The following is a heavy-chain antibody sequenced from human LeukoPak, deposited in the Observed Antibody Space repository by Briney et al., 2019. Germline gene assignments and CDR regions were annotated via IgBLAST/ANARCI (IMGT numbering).Heavy chain of an antibody. D-gene: IGHD4-17*01. CDR2: ISAYNGNT. V-gene: IGHV1-18*01. Sequence: ASVKVSCKASASGYTFTSYGISWVRQAPGQGLEWMGWISAYNGNTNYAQKLQGRVTMTTDTPTSTAYMELRSLRSDDTAVYYCARNLFRLYGDYRYYYYMDVWGKGTTVTISS. CDR3: ARNLFRLYGDYRYYYYMDV. CDR1: GYTFTSYG. J-gene: IGHJ6*03.